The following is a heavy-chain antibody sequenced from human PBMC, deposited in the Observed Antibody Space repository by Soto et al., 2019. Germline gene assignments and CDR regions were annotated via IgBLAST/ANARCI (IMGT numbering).Heavy chain of an antibody. J-gene: IGHJ2*01. CDR1: GFTFSDHN. CDR2: TRNKANSYTT. V-gene: IGHV3-72*01. Sequence: EVQLVESGGDLVQPGGSLRLSCAASGFTFSDHNMDWVRQAPGKGLEWVGRTRNKANSYTTEYAASVKGRFTISRDDSKNSLFLQMNSLKTEDTAVYYCAREDYSGSYYVGYFDLWGRGTLVTVSS. D-gene: IGHD1-26*01. CDR3: AREDYSGSYYVGYFDL.